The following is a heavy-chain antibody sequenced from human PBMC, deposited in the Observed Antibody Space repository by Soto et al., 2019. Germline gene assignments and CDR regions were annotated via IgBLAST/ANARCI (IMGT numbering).Heavy chain of an antibody. CDR2: NKTDGTST. CDR3: AKDLSWGQCDY. Sequence: EVQLVESGGGLVQPGGSLRLSCAASGFTFSSYWMHWVRQDPGKGLVWVSSNKTDGTSTQYADSVKGRFTVSRDNAKNTLYLQMNSLRAEDTAVYYCAKDLSWGQCDYWGQGTQVTVSS. V-gene: IGHV3-74*03. D-gene: IGHD3-16*01. CDR1: GFTFSSYW. J-gene: IGHJ4*02.